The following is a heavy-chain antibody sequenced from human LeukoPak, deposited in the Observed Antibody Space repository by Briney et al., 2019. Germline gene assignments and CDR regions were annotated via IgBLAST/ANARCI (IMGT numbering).Heavy chain of an antibody. D-gene: IGHD6-13*01. CDR1: GGSISSSTYF. CDR3: ARPLSGSSSWHGNAFDI. Sequence: PSETLSLTCTVSGGSISSSTYFWGWIRQPPGWGVEWSGSIYYSGSTYYNTSLKSRVTISAETSKNQFSLKLSSVTAADTAVYYCARPLSGSSSWHGNAFDIWGQGTMVTVSS. CDR2: IYYSGST. J-gene: IGHJ3*02. V-gene: IGHV4-39*01.